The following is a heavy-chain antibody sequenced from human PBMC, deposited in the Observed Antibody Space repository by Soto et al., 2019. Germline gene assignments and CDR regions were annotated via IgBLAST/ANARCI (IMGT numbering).Heavy chain of an antibody. CDR2: VKSKSEGGTT. CDR1: GFIFRDAW. D-gene: IGHD2-21*01. CDR3: VAGSPFEY. V-gene: IGHV3-15*05. J-gene: IGHJ4*02. Sequence: LRLSCAASGFIFRDAWISWVRQAPGKGLEWIGRVKSKSEGGTTDYAALVKGRFTVSRDDSINTVSLQMDSLKMEDTAVYFCVAGSPFEYWGQGTLVTVSS.